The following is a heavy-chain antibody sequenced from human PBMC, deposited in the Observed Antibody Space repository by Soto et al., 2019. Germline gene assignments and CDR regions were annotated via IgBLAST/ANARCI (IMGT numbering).Heavy chain of an antibody. CDR1: GGSISSGDDY. Sequence: SETLSLTCTVSGGSISSGDDYWSWIRQPPGKGLEWIGYIYYSGSTYYNPSLKSRVTISVDTSKNQFSLKLSSVTAADTAVYYCASQNWEGYFDLWGRGTLVTVSS. J-gene: IGHJ2*01. CDR3: ASQNWEGYFDL. D-gene: IGHD7-27*01. CDR2: IYYSGST. V-gene: IGHV4-30-4*01.